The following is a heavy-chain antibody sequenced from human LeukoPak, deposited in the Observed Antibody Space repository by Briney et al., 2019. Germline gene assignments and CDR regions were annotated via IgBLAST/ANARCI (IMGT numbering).Heavy chain of an antibody. Sequence: SETLSLTCAVSGGSFSGYHWSWIRQPPGKGLEWIGEINHSGSTNYNPSLKSRVTISVDTSKNQFSLKLSSVTAADTAVYYCARPAYSYGYMDVWGKGTTVTVSS. CDR3: ARPAYSYGYMDV. CDR1: GGSFSGYH. CDR2: INHSGST. V-gene: IGHV4-34*01. D-gene: IGHD5-18*01. J-gene: IGHJ6*03.